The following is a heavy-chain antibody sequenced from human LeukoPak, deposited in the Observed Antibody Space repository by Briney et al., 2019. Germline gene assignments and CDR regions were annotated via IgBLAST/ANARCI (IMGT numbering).Heavy chain of an antibody. J-gene: IGHJ5*02. CDR2: ISGSGGST. V-gene: IGHV3-23*01. CDR1: GFTFSSYA. Sequence: GGSLRLSCAASGFTFSSYAMSWVRQAPGKGLGWVSAISGSGGSTYYADSVKGRFTISRDNAKNSLYLQMNSLRVEDTALYYCARVMYSKSYRWFDPWGQGTLVTVSS. CDR3: ARVMYSKSYRWFDP. D-gene: IGHD1-26*01.